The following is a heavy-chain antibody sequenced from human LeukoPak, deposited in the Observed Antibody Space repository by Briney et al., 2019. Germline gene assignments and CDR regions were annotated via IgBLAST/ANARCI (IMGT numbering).Heavy chain of an antibody. CDR3: ARSKEDCCGSFDP. CDR1: GFTLSSYA. Sequence: GGSLRLSCAASGFTLSSYAMSWVRQAPGKGLEWVSAISVSATTYYADSVMGRFTISRDNSKNTLYLQMNSLRVEDTAVYYCARSKEDCCGSFDPWGQGTLVTVSS. D-gene: IGHD2-15*01. J-gene: IGHJ5*02. V-gene: IGHV3-23*01. CDR2: ISVSATT.